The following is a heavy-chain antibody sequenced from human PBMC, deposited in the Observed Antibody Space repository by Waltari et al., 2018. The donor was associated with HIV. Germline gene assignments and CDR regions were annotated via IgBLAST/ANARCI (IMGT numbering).Heavy chain of an antibody. CDR3: ARGRGKEPAAIFVEDV. D-gene: IGHD2-2*01. Sequence: QVQLVQSGAEVKKPGASVKVSCEASGYTFTSYDINWVRQATGQGLEWMGWRNPNSGNTGYAQKFQGGVTMTRNTSISTAYMELSSLRSEETAVYYCARGRGKEPAAIFVEDVWGQGTTVTVSS. CDR1: GYTFTSYD. CDR2: RNPNSGNT. V-gene: IGHV1-8*01. J-gene: IGHJ6*02.